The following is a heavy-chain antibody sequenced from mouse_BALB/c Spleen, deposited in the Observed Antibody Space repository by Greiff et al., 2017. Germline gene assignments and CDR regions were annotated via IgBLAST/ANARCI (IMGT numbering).Heavy chain of an antibody. CDR3: ARTYYRYDGGYFDY. D-gene: IGHD2-14*01. CDR2: INPDSSTI. J-gene: IGHJ2*01. V-gene: IGHV4-1*02. Sequence: EVKLQESGGGLVQPGGSLKLSCAASGFDFSRYWMSWVRQAPGKGLEWIGEINPDSSTINYTPSLKDKFIISRDNAKNTLYLQMSKVRSEDTALYYCARTYYRYDGGYFDYWGQGTTLTVSS. CDR1: GFDFSRYW.